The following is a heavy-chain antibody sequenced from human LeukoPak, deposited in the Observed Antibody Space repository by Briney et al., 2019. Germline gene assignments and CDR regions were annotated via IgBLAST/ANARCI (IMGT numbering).Heavy chain of an antibody. CDR3: ARDRTRTGYSSGWYHDY. V-gene: IGHV1-2*02. CDR1: GYTFTGYY. CDR2: XXPNSGGT. J-gene: IGHJ4*02. D-gene: IGHD6-19*01. Sequence: GASVKVSCKASGYTFTGYYMHWVRQAPGQGLEXXXXXXPNSGGTNYAQKFQGRLTMTRDTSISTAYMELSRLRSDDTAAYYCARDRTRTGYSSGWYHDYWGQGTLVTVSS.